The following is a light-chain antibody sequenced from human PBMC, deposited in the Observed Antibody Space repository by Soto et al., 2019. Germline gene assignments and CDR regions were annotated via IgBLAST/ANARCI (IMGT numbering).Light chain of an antibody. CDR2: GAS. CDR3: QQFGSSLRT. CDR1: QSVRSTY. Sequence: SQATLSVATGKRVDLDGRPSQSVRSTYLAWSQQKPGQPPRRLIYGASSSATGTPDRFFGSHSGTDVIRTLRRLEPEAVAPYYCQQFGSSLRTFGQGTSLDIK. J-gene: IGKJ1*01. V-gene: IGKV3-20*01.